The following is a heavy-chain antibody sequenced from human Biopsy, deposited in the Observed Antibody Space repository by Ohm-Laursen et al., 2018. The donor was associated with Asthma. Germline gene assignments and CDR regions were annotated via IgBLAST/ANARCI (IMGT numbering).Heavy chain of an antibody. V-gene: IGHV1-69*01. CDR3: ARGYSGSDRIVYYYSGLEV. CDR1: GDSFSNYA. Sequence: SSVKVSCKASGDSFSNYAISWVRQAPGQGLEWMGGLIPVLGTPDHAQMFEGRVTITADESTSTAYMELSSLSSEDTAVYYCARGYSGSDRIVYYYSGLEVWGQGPRSPSL. D-gene: IGHD5-12*01. CDR2: LIPVLGTP. J-gene: IGHJ6*02.